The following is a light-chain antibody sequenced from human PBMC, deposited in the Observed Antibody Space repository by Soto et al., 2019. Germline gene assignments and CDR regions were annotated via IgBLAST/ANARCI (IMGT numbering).Light chain of an antibody. CDR1: QRLLHSNGNIF. CDR3: MQALQTPYT. CDR2: LGF. Sequence: IVLPQSPPSLTVTPGEPASISCGSRQRLLHSNGNIFLDWYLQKPGQSPQILIYLGFNRASGVPDRVSGSAAGTDFTLKISRVEAEDAGVYYCMQALQTPYTCGQGTKVDIK. J-gene: IGKJ2*01. V-gene: IGKV2-28*01.